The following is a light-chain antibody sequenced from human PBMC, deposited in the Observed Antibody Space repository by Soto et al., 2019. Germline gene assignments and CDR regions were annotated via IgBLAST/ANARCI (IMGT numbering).Light chain of an antibody. CDR3: CSYAGRCTLGA. CDR2: DDT. V-gene: IGLV2-11*01. J-gene: IGLJ3*02. Sequence: QSALTQPRSVSGSPGQSVTISCTGTSSDVGGYNYVSWYQQHPGKAPKLMIYDDTERPSGVPDRFSGSKSGNTASLTISGLRAEGEAGYYCCSYAGRCTLGAFGGGTKLTVL. CDR1: SSDVGGYNY.